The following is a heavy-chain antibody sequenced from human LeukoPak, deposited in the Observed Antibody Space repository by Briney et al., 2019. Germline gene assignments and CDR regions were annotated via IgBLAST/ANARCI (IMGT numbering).Heavy chain of an antibody. D-gene: IGHD6-19*01. CDR1: GYTFTGYY. CDR3: AKEGAVAGTAGGDWFDP. V-gene: IGHV1-2*02. J-gene: IGHJ5*02. Sequence: ASVKVSCKASGYTFTGYYMHWVRQAPGQGLEWMGWINTNSGGTNYAQKFQGRVTSTRDTSISTAYMELSSLRSDDTAVYYCAKEGAVAGTAGGDWFDPWGQGTLVTVSS. CDR2: INTNSGGT.